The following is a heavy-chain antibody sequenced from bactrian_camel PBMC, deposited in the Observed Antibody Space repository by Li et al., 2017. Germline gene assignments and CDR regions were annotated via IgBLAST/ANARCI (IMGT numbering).Heavy chain of an antibody. D-gene: IGHD2*01. Sequence: HVQLVESGGGSVQAGGSLSLSCAARGYTQRSGCLAWFRQRPGKEREGVAAADFDGSTSYADSVKGRFTDTRDKSRDMMYLQMNRLKPEDTAMYYCAADPSGTFCHIGVWSNVRGRWGQGTQVTVS. CDR1: GYTQRSGC. V-gene: IGHV3S26*01. CDR2: ADFDGST. CDR3: AADPSGTFCHIGVWSNVRGR. J-gene: IGHJ4*01.